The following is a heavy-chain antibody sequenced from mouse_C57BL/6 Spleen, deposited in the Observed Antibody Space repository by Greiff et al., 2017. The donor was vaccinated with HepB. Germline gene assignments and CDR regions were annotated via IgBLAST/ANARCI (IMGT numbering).Heavy chain of an antibody. V-gene: IGHV1-26*01. D-gene: IGHD1-1*01. Sequence: EVQLQQSGPELVKPGASVKISCKASGYTFTDYYMNWVKQSHGKSLEWIGDINPNNGGTSYNQKFKGKATLTVDKSSSTAYMELSSLTSEDSAVYYCARGVYYYGSSYKYYFDYWGQGTTLTVSS. CDR2: INPNNGGT. J-gene: IGHJ2*01. CDR3: ARGVYYYGSSYKYYFDY. CDR1: GYTFTDYY.